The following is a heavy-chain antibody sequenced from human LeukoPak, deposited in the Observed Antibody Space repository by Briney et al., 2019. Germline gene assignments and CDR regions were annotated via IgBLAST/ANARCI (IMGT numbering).Heavy chain of an antibody. Sequence: GGSLRLSCAASGFTVSSNYMSWVRQAPGKGLEWVSVIYSGGSPYYAASVKGRFTISRDNSKNTLYLQMNSLRAEDTAVYYCARGASDVGLDYWGQGTLVTVSS. V-gene: IGHV3-53*01. D-gene: IGHD1-26*01. CDR3: ARGASDVGLDY. CDR2: IYSGGSP. J-gene: IGHJ4*02. CDR1: GFTVSSNY.